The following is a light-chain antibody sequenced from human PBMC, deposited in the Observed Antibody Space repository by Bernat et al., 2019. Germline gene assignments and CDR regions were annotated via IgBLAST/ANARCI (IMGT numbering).Light chain of an antibody. V-gene: IGKV3-11*01. CDR2: DAS. CDR1: QSVSSY. CDR3: QQLSYWPSLT. Sequence: EIVLTQSPATLSLSPGERATFSCRASQSVSSYLAWYQQKPGQAPRLLIYDASNRATGIPARFSGSGSGTDFTLTVSSLEPEYVAVCYCQQLSYWPSLTFGGGTKVEIK. J-gene: IGKJ4*01.